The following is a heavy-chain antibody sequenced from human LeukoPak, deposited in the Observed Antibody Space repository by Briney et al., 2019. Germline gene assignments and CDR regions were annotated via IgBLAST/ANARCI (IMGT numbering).Heavy chain of an antibody. Sequence: ASVKVSCKASGYTFTNYAISWVRQAPGQGLEWMGWISGNNGNTNYAQNVQGRVTMTTDTSTSTAYMELRSLRSDDTAVYYCARDYPGGYYYDSSGYFDYWGQGTLVTVSS. V-gene: IGHV1-18*01. J-gene: IGHJ4*02. D-gene: IGHD3-22*01. CDR1: GYTFTNYA. CDR3: ARDYPGGYYYDSSGYFDY. CDR2: ISGNNGNT.